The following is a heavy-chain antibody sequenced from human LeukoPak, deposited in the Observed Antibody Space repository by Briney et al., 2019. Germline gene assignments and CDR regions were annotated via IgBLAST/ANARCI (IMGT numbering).Heavy chain of an antibody. CDR2: ISSGSSYI. D-gene: IGHD2-15*01. CDR3: ARSACSGGTCYSRGVFDI. Sequence: GGSLRLSCTASGFTFSSYSMNWVRQAPGKGLEWVSSISSGSSYIYQADSVKGRFTFSRDNAKNSLYLQMNSLRAEDTAVYYCARSACSGGTCYSRGVFDIWGQGTMVTVSS. V-gene: IGHV3-21*01. J-gene: IGHJ3*02. CDR1: GFTFSSYS.